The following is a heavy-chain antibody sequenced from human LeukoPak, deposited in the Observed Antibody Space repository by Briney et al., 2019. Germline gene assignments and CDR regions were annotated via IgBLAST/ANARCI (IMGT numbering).Heavy chain of an antibody. Sequence: PSGTLSLTCAVSGGSVSINNWWSWVRQPPGKGLEWIGEIYRDGTTNYNPSLRSRVTILVDKSRNQFSLKLNSVTAADTAVYYCARDAVTMVRGDRDYWGQGTLVTVSS. V-gene: IGHV4-4*02. D-gene: IGHD3-10*01. CDR1: GGSVSINNW. CDR3: ARDAVTMVRGDRDY. CDR2: IYRDGTT. J-gene: IGHJ4*02.